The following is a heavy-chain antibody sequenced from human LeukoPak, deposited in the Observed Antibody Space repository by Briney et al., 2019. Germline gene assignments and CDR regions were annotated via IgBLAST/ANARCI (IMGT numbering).Heavy chain of an antibody. Sequence: GGSLRLSCAASGFTFSSYGMHWVRQAPGKGLEWVAVISYDGSNKYYADSVKGRFTISRDNSKNTLCLQMNSLRAEDTAVYYCAKDAESLRYFDRRGGFDYWGQGTLVTVSS. J-gene: IGHJ4*02. CDR1: GFTFSSYG. V-gene: IGHV3-30*18. D-gene: IGHD3-9*01. CDR2: ISYDGSNK. CDR3: AKDAESLRYFDRRGGFDY.